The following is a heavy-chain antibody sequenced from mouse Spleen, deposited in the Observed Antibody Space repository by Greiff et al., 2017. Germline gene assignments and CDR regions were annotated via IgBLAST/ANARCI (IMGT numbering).Heavy chain of an antibody. CDR1: GYTFTDYN. CDR3: ERGRYDEAWFAY. CDR2: INPNNGGT. Sequence: VQLKESGPELVKPGASVKIPCKASGYTFTDYNMDWVKQSHGKSLEWIGDINPNNGGTIYNQKFKGKATLTVDKSSSTAYMELRSLTSEDTAVYYCERGRYDEAWFAYWGQGTLVTVSA. D-gene: IGHD2-14*01. J-gene: IGHJ3*01. V-gene: IGHV1-18*01.